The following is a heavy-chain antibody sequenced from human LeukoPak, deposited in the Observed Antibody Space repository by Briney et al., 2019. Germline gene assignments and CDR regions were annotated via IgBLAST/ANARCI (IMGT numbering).Heavy chain of an antibody. CDR2: IYTGGST. CDR1: GGSISSYY. V-gene: IGHV4-4*07. D-gene: IGHD4-17*01. Sequence: SETLSLTCTASGGSISSYYWSWIRQPAGKGLEWIGRIYTGGSTNYNPSLKSRVTMSVDTSKNQFSLKLSSVTAADTAIYYCARDDYGETFDYWGQGTLVTVSS. CDR3: ARDDYGETFDY. J-gene: IGHJ4*02.